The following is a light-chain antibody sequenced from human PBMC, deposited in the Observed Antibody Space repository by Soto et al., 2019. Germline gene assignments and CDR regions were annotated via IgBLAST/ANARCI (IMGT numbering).Light chain of an antibody. V-gene: IGLV2-23*02. CDR1: SSDVGSYNL. CDR2: EVS. J-gene: IGLJ2*01. CDR3: CSYAGSSTLV. Sequence: QSVLTQPASVSGSPGQSITISCTGTSSDVGSYNLVSWYQQHQGKAPKLMIYEVSKRPSGVSNRFSGSKSGNTASLTISGLQAEDEADYYCCSYAGSSTLVFGGGTQLTVL.